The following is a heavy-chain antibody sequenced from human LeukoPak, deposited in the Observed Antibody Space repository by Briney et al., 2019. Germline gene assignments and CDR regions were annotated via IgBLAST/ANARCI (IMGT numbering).Heavy chain of an antibody. CDR2: ISSSSSYI. V-gene: IGHV3-21*01. D-gene: IGHD6-13*01. Sequence: GGSLSLSCAASGFTFSSHSMNWVRQAPAKGLEWVASISSSSSYIYYADSVKGRFTISKDNAKNSLYLQMNSLRAEDTAVYYCARTDGSSWYPGFDPWGQGTLVTVSS. CDR1: GFTFSSHS. J-gene: IGHJ5*02. CDR3: ARTDGSSWYPGFDP.